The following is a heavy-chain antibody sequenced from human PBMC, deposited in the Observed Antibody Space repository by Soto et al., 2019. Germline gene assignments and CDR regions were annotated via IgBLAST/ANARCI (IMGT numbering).Heavy chain of an antibody. CDR3: AREKSDIVVVAGALDY. V-gene: IGHV1-69*08. CDR2: IIPILGIA. D-gene: IGHD2-2*01. Sequence: QVQLVQSGAEVKKPGSSVKVSCKASGGTFSSYTISWVRQAPGQGLEWMGRIIPILGIANYAQKFQGRVTSTADKSTSTAYMELSSLRSEDTAVYYCAREKSDIVVVAGALDYWGQGTLVTVSS. J-gene: IGHJ4*02. CDR1: GGTFSSYT.